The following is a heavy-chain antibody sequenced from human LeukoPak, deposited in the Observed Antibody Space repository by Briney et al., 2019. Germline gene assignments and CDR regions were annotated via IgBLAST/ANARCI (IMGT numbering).Heavy chain of an antibody. V-gene: IGHV4-34*01. D-gene: IGHD2-2*02. CDR1: GGSFSGYY. CDR3: AGGEYCSSTSCYNFDY. Sequence: SETLSLTCAVYGGSFSGYYWSWICQPPGKGLEWIGEINHSGSTNYNPSLKSRVTISVDTSKNQFSLKLSSVTAADTAVYYCAGGEYCSSTSCYNFDYWGQGTLVTVSS. CDR2: INHSGST. J-gene: IGHJ4*02.